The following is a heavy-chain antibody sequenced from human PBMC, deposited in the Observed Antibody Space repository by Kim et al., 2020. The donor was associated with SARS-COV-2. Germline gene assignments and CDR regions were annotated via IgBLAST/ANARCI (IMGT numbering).Heavy chain of an antibody. V-gene: IGHV4-34*01. CDR3: ARGSPQPPLRYFNY. Sequence: SETLSLTCAVYGGSFSGYYWSWIRQPPGKGLEWIGEINHSGSTNHNPSLKSRVTISVDTSKNQFSLKLSSVTAADTAVYYCARGSPQPPLRYFNYWGQGTLVTVSS. CDR1: GGSFSGYY. D-gene: IGHD3-9*01. CDR2: INHSGST. J-gene: IGHJ4*02.